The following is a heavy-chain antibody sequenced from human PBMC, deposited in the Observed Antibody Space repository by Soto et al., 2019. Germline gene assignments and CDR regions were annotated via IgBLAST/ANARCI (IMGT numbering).Heavy chain of an antibody. Sequence: SETLSLTCTVSGVSISSNTYYWGWIRQPPGKGLEWIGSISFSGSTYYNPPLKSRVTISVDTSISTAYMELSRLRSDDTAAYYCARIAYYDILTGYYSVFDYWGQGTLVTVS. V-gene: IGHV4-39*01. CDR3: ARIAYYDILTGYYSVFDY. J-gene: IGHJ4*02. CDR1: GVSISSNTYY. D-gene: IGHD3-9*01. CDR2: ISFSGST.